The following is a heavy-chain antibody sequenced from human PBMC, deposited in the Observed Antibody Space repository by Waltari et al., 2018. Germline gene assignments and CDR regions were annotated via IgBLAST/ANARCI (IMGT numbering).Heavy chain of an antibody. CDR1: GYFISSGYY. D-gene: IGHD2-21*01. Sequence: QVHLQESVPGLVKASETLSLTCNVPGYFISSGYYWGWIRQPPGKGLEWIGTIYQTGNTYYNPSLKSRVTISVGTSKTQFSLQVRSVTAADTAVYYCARGSVMAHFDYWGQGTLVTVSS. CDR2: IYQTGNT. CDR3: ARGSVMAHFDY. V-gene: IGHV4-38-2*02. J-gene: IGHJ4*02.